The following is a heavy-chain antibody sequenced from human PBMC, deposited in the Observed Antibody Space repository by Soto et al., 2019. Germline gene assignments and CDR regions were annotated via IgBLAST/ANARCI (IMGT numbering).Heavy chain of an antibody. CDR2: IWYDGSNK. V-gene: IGHV3-33*01. CDR1: GFTFSSYG. J-gene: IGHJ4*02. CDR3: ARDQVSDSSSWFFDY. D-gene: IGHD6-13*01. Sequence: QVQLVESGGGVVQPGRSLRLSCAASGFTFSSYGMHWVRQAPGKGLEWVAVIWYDGSNKYYADSVKGRFTISRDNSKNALYKQMNSLRAEDTAVYYCARDQVSDSSSWFFDYWGQGTLFTVSS.